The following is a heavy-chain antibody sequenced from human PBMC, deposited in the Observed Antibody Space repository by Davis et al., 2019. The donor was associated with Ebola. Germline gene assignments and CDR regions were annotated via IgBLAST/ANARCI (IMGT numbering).Heavy chain of an antibody. CDR2: IYASGNRD. D-gene: IGHD1-26*01. CDR3: ARDYYGSLDY. J-gene: IGHJ4*02. Sequence: PSETLSLTCPVSRGSISTYGWSWIRQSPGEALEWIAYIYASGNRDNYNPSLKSRVTLSLDTSKNQFSLKLSSVTAADTAVYYCARDYYGSLDYWGQGILVTVSS. CDR1: RGSISTYG. V-gene: IGHV4-59*01.